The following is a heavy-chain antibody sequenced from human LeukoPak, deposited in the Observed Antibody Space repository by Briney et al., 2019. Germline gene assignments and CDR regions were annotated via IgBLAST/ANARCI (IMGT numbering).Heavy chain of an antibody. CDR2: ISTSGRI. V-gene: IGHV4-4*07. J-gene: IGHJ4*02. CDR3: ARAGITRTLPFCDY. Sequence: SETLSLTCTVSGGSISNYYWSWLRQPAGKGLEWIGRISTSGRINYNPSLKSRVTMSVDTSKNQFSLKLSSVTAADTAVYYFARAGITRTLPFCDYWGQGTLVTVSS. CDR1: GGSISNYY. D-gene: IGHD3/OR15-3a*01.